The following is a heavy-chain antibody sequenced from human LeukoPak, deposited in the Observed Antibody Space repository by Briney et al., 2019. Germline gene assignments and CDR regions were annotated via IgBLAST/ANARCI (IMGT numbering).Heavy chain of an antibody. Sequence: PSETLSLTCTVSGGSISSSSYYWGWIRQPPGKGLEWIGSIYYSGSTYYNPSLKSRVTISVDTSKNQFSLKLSSVTAADTAVCYCARGPNLWFGELIDYWGQGTLVTVSS. CDR1: GGSISSSSYY. J-gene: IGHJ4*02. CDR2: IYYSGST. V-gene: IGHV4-39*07. CDR3: ARGPNLWFGELIDY. D-gene: IGHD3-10*01.